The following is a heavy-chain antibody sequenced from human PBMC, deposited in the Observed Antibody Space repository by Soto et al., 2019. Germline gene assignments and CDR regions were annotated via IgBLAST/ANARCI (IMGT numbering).Heavy chain of an antibody. V-gene: IGHV4-34*01. CDR3: ARVERGTATTVVDAFDI. CDR1: GGCVSSGSYY. J-gene: IGHJ3*02. Sequence: QVQLQQWGAGLLKPWETLSLTCAVSGGCVSSGSYYWSLIRQPPGKALEWIGEMSHSGGTHFNPSLTSRVTISVDTSKNQFSLKMSSVTAADPALYYCARVERGTATTVVDAFDIWSPGTMVTVSS. CDR2: MSHSGGT. D-gene: IGHD1-1*01.